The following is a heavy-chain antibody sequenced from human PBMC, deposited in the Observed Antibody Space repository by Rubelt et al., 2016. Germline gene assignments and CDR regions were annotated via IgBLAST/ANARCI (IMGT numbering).Heavy chain of an antibody. CDR1: GGTFSSYA. CDR3: ARDPTTRFTSTGWFDP. V-gene: IGHV1-18*01. CDR2: ISAYNGNT. Sequence: QVQLVQSGAEVKKPGSSVKVSCKASGGTFSSYAISWVRQAPGQGLEWMGRISAYNGNTNYAQKLQGRVTMTTDTSTSTAYMELRSLGSDDTAVYYCARDPTTRFTSTGWFDPWGQGTLVTVSS. D-gene: IGHD5-12*01. J-gene: IGHJ5*02.